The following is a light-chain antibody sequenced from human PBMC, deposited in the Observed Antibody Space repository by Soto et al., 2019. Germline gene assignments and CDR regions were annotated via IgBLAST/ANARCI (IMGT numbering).Light chain of an antibody. Sequence: EKVMTQSPATLSVSPGERATLSCRASQSVRSNLAWYQQKPGQPPRLLIYDASTRATGIPSRFSGSGSGTEFTLTISSLKSEDFAVYYCHHYNNWWAFGQGTKVDIK. CDR1: QSVRSN. V-gene: IGKV3-15*01. J-gene: IGKJ1*01. CDR3: HHYNNWWA. CDR2: DAS.